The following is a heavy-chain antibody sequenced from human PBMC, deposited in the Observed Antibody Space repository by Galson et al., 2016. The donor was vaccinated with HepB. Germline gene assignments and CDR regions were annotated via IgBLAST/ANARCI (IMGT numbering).Heavy chain of an antibody. J-gene: IGHJ2*01. CDR3: ATARSHLVGVRYFDL. V-gene: IGHV4-59*11. CDR2: IYHSGST. Sequence: ETLSLTCTVSGGSITSHFWNFIRQPPGKGLAWLGYIYHSGSTTYNPSLDSRVTRSLDTSNNQDSLTLRSVTAADTAIYYCATARSHLVGVRYFDLWGRGTLVTVAS. D-gene: IGHD1-26*01. CDR1: GGSITSHF.